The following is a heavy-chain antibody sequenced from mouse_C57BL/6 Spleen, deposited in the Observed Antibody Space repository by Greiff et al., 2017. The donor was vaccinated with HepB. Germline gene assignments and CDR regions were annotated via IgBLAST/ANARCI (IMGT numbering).Heavy chain of an antibody. J-gene: IGHJ4*01. Sequence: QVQLKQSGAELARPGASVKLSCKASGYTFTSYGISWVKQRTGQGLEWIGEIYPRSGNTYYNEKFKGKATLTADKSSSTAYMELRSLTSEDSAVYFCARSGSSDPHAMDYWGQGTSVTVSS. CDR3: ARSGSSDPHAMDY. D-gene: IGHD1-1*01. V-gene: IGHV1-81*01. CDR2: IYPRSGNT. CDR1: GYTFTSYG.